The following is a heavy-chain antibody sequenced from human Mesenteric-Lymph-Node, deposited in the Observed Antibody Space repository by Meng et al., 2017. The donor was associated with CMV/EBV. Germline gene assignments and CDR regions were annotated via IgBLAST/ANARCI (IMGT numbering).Heavy chain of an antibody. CDR1: NGSINSYS. CDR2: IDYSLNT. J-gene: IGHJ4*02. V-gene: IGHV4-59*01. CDR3: ATTTGWTYYFGY. D-gene: IGHD6-19*01. Sequence: SETLSLTCTVSNGSINSYSWSWIRQPPGKGLEWIASIDYSLNTDYNPSLRSRVTISLDTSKHEVSLRLTSVTGADTALYYCATTTGWTYYFGYWGQGILVTVSS.